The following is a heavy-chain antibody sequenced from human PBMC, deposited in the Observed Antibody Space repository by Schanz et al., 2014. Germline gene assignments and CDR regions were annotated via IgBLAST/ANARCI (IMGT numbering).Heavy chain of an antibody. V-gene: IGHV1-24*01. CDR3: ATNSTFRMVRGSNDFDA. J-gene: IGHJ3*01. CDR1: GYTVSALA. Sequence: QVQLLQSGSEVKKPGASVKVSCEISGYTVSALAMHWVRQAPGKGLEWLGGFDVEDGETIYAQKFQGRVTMTEDTSTETAYMELSGLRSGDTAVYYCATNSTFRMVRGSNDFDAWGQGTMVTVSS. D-gene: IGHD3-10*01. CDR2: FDVEDGET.